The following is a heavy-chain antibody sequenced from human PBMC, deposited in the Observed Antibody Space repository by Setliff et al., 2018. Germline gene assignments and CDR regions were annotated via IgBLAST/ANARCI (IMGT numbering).Heavy chain of an antibody. Sequence: GGSLRLSCAASGFTFSGYWLSWVRQAPGKGLEWVANINQDGSEKYYVASVKGRFTISRDNVKNSLYLQMNSLKTEDTAVYYCTRARDRSGYWDFDYWGQGTLVTVSS. CDR1: GFTFSGYW. J-gene: IGHJ4*02. V-gene: IGHV3-7*03. D-gene: IGHD3-3*01. CDR2: INQDGSEK. CDR3: TRARDRSGYWDFDY.